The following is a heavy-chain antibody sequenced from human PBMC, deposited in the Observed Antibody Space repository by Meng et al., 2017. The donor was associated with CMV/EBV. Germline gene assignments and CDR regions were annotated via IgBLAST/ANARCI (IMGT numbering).Heavy chain of an antibody. J-gene: IGHJ4*02. CDR2: ISYDGSNK. CDR3: ARAEAGIAVAGTQDY. Sequence: AGSLSLSCAVSGFTFSSYAMHWVRQAPGKGLEWVAVISYDGSNKYYADSVKGRFTISRDNSKNTLYLQMNSLRAEDTAVYYCARAEAGIAVAGTQDYWGQGTLVTVSS. V-gene: IGHV3-30*04. CDR1: GFTFSSYA. D-gene: IGHD6-19*01.